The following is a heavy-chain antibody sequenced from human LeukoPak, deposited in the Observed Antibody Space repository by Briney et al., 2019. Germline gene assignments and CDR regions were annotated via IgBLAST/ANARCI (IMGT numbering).Heavy chain of an antibody. CDR1: GLTFSGYD. Sequence: GGSLRLSCAASGLTFSGYDMHWVRQAPGKGPEWVAVMSYGGQNERYADSVKGRFTISRDNSKSTLYLQMNSLRAEDTAVYYCAKLAGYYGMDVWGQGTTVTVSS. CDR2: MSYGGQNE. CDR3: AKLAGYYGMDV. V-gene: IGHV3-30*18. D-gene: IGHD3-10*01. J-gene: IGHJ6*02.